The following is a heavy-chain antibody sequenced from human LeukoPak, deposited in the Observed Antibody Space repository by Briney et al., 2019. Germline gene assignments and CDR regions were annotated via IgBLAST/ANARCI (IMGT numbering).Heavy chain of an antibody. D-gene: IGHD1-7*01. CDR2: INDSGRT. J-gene: IGHJ6*03. CDR3: ARRWNYGRNYYIDV. Sequence: SETLSLTCAVYGGSFGNYYWSWIRQPPGKGLEWIGEINDSGRTNYNPSLMSRVTVSVDTSKNQFSLRLTSVTATDTAVYYCARRWNYGRNYYIDVWGNGATVSVSS. CDR1: GGSFGNYY. V-gene: IGHV4-34*01.